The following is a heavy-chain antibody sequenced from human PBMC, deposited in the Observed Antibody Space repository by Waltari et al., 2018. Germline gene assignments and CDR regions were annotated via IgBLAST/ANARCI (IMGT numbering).Heavy chain of an antibody. CDR1: GYFISTGYH. V-gene: IGHV4-38-2*01. Sequence: QVQLQESGPGLVKPSETLSLTCDVSGYFISTGYHWGWIRQPPGKGLEWIGSIYQNGRTYYNPALKTRVTISVDTSKNQFSLRLTSVTDADTAVYYCARHPTYNLDYWGQGTLVIVSS. CDR3: ARHPTYNLDY. CDR2: IYQNGRT. J-gene: IGHJ4*02. D-gene: IGHD1-20*01.